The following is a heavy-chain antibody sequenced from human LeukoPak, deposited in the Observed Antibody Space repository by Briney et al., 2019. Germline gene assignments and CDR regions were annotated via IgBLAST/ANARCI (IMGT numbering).Heavy chain of an antibody. D-gene: IGHD3-10*01. V-gene: IGHV1-69*06. CDR3: ARGTDYGSGSYYTWWFDP. CDR2: IIPIFGTA. CDR1: GGTFSSYA. J-gene: IGHJ5*02. Sequence: GASVKVSCKASGGTFSSYAISWVRQAPGQGLEWMGGIIPIFGTANYAQKFQGRVTITADKSTSTAYMELSRLRSDDTAVYYCARGTDYGSGSYYTWWFDPWGQGTLVTVSS.